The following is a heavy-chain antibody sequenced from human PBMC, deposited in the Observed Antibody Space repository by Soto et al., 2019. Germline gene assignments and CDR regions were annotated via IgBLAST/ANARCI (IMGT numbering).Heavy chain of an antibody. D-gene: IGHD2-21*01. CDR3: VMVRAINSWPCSDV. V-gene: IGHV1-18*01. CDR1: GYTFTRNG. J-gene: IGHJ6*02. Sequence: QVHLVQSGAEVKKPGASVNVSCKTSGYTFTRNGISWVRQAPGQGLEWMGWISPNSGNIKYAQKLQGRVIMTTDTSSSTASLDLRSPRSDDTAGYDWVMVRAINSWPCSDVWGPATGVTASS. CDR2: ISPNSGNI.